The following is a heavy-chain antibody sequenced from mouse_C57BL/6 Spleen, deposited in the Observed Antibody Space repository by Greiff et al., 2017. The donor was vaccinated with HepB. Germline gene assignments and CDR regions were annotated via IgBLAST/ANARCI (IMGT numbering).Heavy chain of an antibody. CDR2: INPSNGGT. CDR1: GYTFTSYW. J-gene: IGHJ2*01. CDR3: ARDLLRRYFDY. D-gene: IGHD2-4*01. V-gene: IGHV1-53*01. Sequence: QVQLQQPGTELVKPGASVKLSCKASGYTFTSYWMHWVKQRPGQGLEWIGNINPSNGGTNYNEKFKSKATLTVDKSSSTAYMQLSSLTSEGSAVYDCARDLLRRYFDYWGQGTTLTVSS.